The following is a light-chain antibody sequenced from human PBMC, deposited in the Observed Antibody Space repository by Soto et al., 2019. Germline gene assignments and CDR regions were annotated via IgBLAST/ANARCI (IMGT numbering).Light chain of an antibody. CDR2: SNN. CDR1: SSNIGSNT. J-gene: IGLJ2*01. Sequence: QSVLTQPPSASGTPGQRVTISCSGSSSNIGSNTVNWYQQLPGTAPKLLIYSNNQRPSGVPDRFSGSKSGTSASLAISGLQSEDEADYYCAAWDDSLNAYVVFGGGTKLTGL. V-gene: IGLV1-44*01. CDR3: AAWDDSLNAYVV.